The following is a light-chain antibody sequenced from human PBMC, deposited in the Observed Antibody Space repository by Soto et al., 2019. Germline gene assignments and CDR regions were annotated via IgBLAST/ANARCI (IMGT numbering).Light chain of an antibody. CDR3: QQYGSSPIT. J-gene: IGKJ4*01. CDR2: GAS. CDR1: QSVSSSY. Sequence: VTPSPATLSFFPRPRPTLSGRARQSVSSSYLAWYQQKPGKATRLLIYGASSRETGIPERFSGSGSGTDFTLTISRLQPEDFAVYYCQQYGSSPITSGGGTKLDI. V-gene: IGKV3-20*01.